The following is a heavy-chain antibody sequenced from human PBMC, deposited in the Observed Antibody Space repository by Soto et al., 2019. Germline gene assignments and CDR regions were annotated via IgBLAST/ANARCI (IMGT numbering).Heavy chain of an antibody. Sequence: VGSLRLSCAASGFTFSSYWMHWVRRAPGKGLVWVSRINSDGSSATYADSVKGRFTVSRDNAKNTLYLQMNSLRAEDTAVYYCARDLPTNGDGMDVWGQGTTVTVSS. CDR2: INSDGSSA. CDR3: ARDLPTNGDGMDV. V-gene: IGHV3-74*01. J-gene: IGHJ6*02. D-gene: IGHD2-8*01. CDR1: GFTFSSYW.